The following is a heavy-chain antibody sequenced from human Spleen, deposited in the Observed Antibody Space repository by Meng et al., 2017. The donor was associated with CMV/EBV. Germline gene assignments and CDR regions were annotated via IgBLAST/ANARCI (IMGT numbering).Heavy chain of an antibody. CDR3: ATNRPRRGFLEWLSFRPSSTNYYYYGMDV. D-gene: IGHD3-3*01. V-gene: IGHV1-69*05. Sequence: SVKVSCKASEGTFSSYAISWVRQAPGQGLEWMGGIIPIFGTANYAQKFQGRVTITTDESTSTAYMELSSLRSEDTAVYYCATNRPRRGFLEWLSFRPSSTNYYYYGMDVWGQGTTVTVSS. CDR1: EGTFSSYA. J-gene: IGHJ6*02. CDR2: IIPIFGTA.